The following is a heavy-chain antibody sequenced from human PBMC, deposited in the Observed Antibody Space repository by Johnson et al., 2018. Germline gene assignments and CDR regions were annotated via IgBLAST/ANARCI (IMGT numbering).Heavy chain of an antibody. Sequence: QVQLVESGGGVVQPGESLRLSCAASGFSFSTYGIHWVRQAPGNGLEWVAVIWYDGFHKYYADYVSGRATMSRDTSKNTWFLQMNSLRIEDTAVSYCATCGSPFSGSYLGTSFSYALDVWGQGTTVTVAS. CDR3: ATCGSPFSGSYLGTSFSYALDV. D-gene: IGHD3-10*01. V-gene: IGHV3-33*01. J-gene: IGHJ6*02. CDR1: GFSFSTYG. CDR2: IWYDGFHK.